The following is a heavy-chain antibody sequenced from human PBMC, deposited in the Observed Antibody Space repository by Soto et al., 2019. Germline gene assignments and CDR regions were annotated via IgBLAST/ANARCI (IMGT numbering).Heavy chain of an antibody. CDR2: IIPIFGTA. D-gene: IGHD3-9*01. CDR3: ARDPRYFDHIYYYGMDV. Sequence: QVQLVQSGAEVKKPGSSVKVSCKASGGTFSSYAISWVRQAPGQGLEWMGGIIPIFGTANYAQKFQGRVTITADESTSTAYMELSSLRSEDTAVYYCARDPRYFDHIYYYGMDVWGQGTTVTVSS. V-gene: IGHV1-69*01. CDR1: GGTFSSYA. J-gene: IGHJ6*02.